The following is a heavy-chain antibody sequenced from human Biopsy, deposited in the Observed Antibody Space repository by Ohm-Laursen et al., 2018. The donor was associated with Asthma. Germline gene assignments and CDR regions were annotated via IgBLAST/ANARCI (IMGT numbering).Heavy chain of an antibody. CDR2: IYSGGTS. Sequence: SLRLSCTATGFAVSRDHMFWVRQAPGKGLEWVSVIYSGGTSHTADSVRGRFTISRDHSKNTLYLQMHSLRAEDTAVYYCARGDSSNWSHYYFDYWGQGTLVTVSP. CDR3: ARGDSSNWSHYYFDY. D-gene: IGHD3-22*01. J-gene: IGHJ4*02. CDR1: GFAVSRDH. V-gene: IGHV3-53*01.